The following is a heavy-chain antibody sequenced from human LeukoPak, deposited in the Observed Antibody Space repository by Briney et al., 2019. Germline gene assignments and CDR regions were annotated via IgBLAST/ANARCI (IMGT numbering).Heavy chain of an antibody. V-gene: IGHV1-2*02. CDR1: GYRFTDYY. CDR2: INPNSGGA. CDR3: AREPRPRGGWFVSD. Sequence: VSVKVSCKASGYRFTDYYMHWVRQAPGQGLEWMGWINPNSGGANYAQNFQGRVTMSRDTSITTAYMELSRLISDDTAVYYCAREPRPRGGWFVSDWGQGTLVTVSS. D-gene: IGHD6-19*01. J-gene: IGHJ4*02.